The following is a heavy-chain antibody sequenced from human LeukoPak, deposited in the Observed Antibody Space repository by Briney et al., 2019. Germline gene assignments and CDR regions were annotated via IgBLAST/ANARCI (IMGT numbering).Heavy chain of an antibody. CDR2: INHSGST. J-gene: IGHJ4*02. D-gene: IGHD2/OR15-2a*01. V-gene: IGHV4-34*01. Sequence: SETLSLTCAVYGGSFSGYYWSWIRQPPGKGLEWIGEINHSGSTNYNPSLKSRVTISVDTSKNQFSLNLTSVTAADTAVYFCARRESFDSWGQGTLVTVSS. CDR3: ARRESFDS. CDR1: GGSFSGYY.